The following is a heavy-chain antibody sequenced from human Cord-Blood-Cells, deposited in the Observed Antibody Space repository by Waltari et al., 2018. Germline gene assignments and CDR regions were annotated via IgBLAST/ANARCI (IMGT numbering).Heavy chain of an antibody. D-gene: IGHD2-2*01. CDR3: AKSLGEYQLLA. CDR2: ISYDGSNK. J-gene: IGHJ5*02. CDR1: GFTFSSYG. Sequence: QVQLVESGGGVVQPGRSLRLSCAASGFTFSSYGMHWVRQAPGKGLEWVAVISYDGSNKYYADSVKGRFTISRDNSKNTLYLQMNSLRAEDTAVYYCAKSLGEYQLLAWGQGTLVTVSS. V-gene: IGHV3-30*18.